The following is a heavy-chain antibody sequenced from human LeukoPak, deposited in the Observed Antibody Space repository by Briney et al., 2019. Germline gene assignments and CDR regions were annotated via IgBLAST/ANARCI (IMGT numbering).Heavy chain of an antibody. V-gene: IGHV1-46*01. Sequence: MGIINPSGGSTSYAQKFQGRVTMTRDTSTSTVYMELSSLRSEDTAVYYCARDGKAAAPCNYWGQGTLVTVSS. CDR2: INPSGGST. CDR3: ARDGKAAAPCNY. J-gene: IGHJ4*02. D-gene: IGHD6-13*01.